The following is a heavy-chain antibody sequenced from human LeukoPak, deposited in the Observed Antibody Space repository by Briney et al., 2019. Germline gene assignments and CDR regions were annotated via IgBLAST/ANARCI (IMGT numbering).Heavy chain of an antibody. D-gene: IGHD5-24*01. CDR1: GYTFTDYY. J-gene: IGHJ4*02. V-gene: IGHV1-69-2*01. CDR2: VDPEDGET. Sequence: ASVKISCKVSGYTFTDYYMHWVQQAPGKGLEWMGLVDPEDGETIYAEKFQGRVTITADTSTDTAYMELSSLRSEDTAVYYYATDPVEMATITDYWGQGTLVTVSS. CDR3: ATDPVEMATITDY.